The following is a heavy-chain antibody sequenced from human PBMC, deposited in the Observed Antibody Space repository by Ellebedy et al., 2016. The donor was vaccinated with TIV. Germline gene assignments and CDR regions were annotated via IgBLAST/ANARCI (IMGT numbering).Heavy chain of an antibody. CDR3: ARLRVGASMPTDY. J-gene: IGHJ4*01. D-gene: IGHD1-26*01. CDR1: GGSISSYY. V-gene: IGHV4-59*06. CDR2: IYYSGET. Sequence: MPSETLSLTCIVSGGSISSYYWGWIRQHPGKGLEWIGSIYYSGETFYNPSLKSRATVSSEKSMNRFSLRLTSVTAADTAVYYCARLRVGASMPTDYWGPGTLVTVSS.